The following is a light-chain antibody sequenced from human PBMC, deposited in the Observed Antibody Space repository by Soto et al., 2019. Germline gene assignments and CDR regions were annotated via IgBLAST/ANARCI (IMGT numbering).Light chain of an antibody. J-gene: IGKJ4*01. V-gene: IGKV1D-16*01. CDR1: QDINSY. CDR2: AAS. CDR3: QQYNIYPLT. Sequence: DVQMTQSPSSLSASVGDRDTITCRASQDINSYLAWYQQKPGNAPKSLIYAASSLQTGVPSRFSGSEPGTDFTLTISNLQPEDSATYYCQQYNIYPLTFGGGTKVEIK.